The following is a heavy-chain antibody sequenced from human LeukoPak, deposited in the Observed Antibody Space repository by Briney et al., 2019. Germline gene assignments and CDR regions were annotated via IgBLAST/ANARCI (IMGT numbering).Heavy chain of an antibody. CDR3: AKGSYYDSSGSFYFDY. CDR2: ISGSGDNT. D-gene: IGHD3-22*01. V-gene: IGHV3-23*01. Sequence: PGGSLRLSCAVSGFTVSNNYMSWVRQAPGKGLEWVSGISGSGDNTYYADSVKGRFTISRDNSKNTLYVQVNSLGTEDTAAYYCAKGSYYDSSGSFYFDYWGQGTLVTVSS. CDR1: GFTVSNNY. J-gene: IGHJ4*02.